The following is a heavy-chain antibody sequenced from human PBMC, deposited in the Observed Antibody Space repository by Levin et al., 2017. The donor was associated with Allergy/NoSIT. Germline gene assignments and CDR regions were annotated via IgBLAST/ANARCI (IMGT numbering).Heavy chain of an antibody. CDR3: AKDLMGGGSSWYNYYYGMDV. J-gene: IGHJ6*02. CDR2: ISYDGSNK. CDR1: GFTFSSYG. V-gene: IGHV3-30*18. Sequence: GESLKISCAASGFTFSSYGMHWVRQAPGKGLEWVAVISYDGSNKYYADSVKGRFTISRDNSKNTLYLQMNSLRAEDTAVYYCAKDLMGGGSSWYNYYYGMDVWGQGTTVTVSS. D-gene: IGHD6-13*01.